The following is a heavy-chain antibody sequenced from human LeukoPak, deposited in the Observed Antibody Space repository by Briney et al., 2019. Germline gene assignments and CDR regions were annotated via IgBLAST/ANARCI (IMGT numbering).Heavy chain of an antibody. J-gene: IGHJ4*02. CDR2: INQDGSEK. V-gene: IGHV3-7*05. CDR3: ARGPLRTDVY. Sequence: GGSLRLSCAASGFTFSNYWMNWVRQAPGKGLEWVANINQDGSEKYYVDSVKGRFTISRDNAKRSLYLQMNSLRAEDTAVYYCARGPLRTDVYWGQGTLVTVSS. D-gene: IGHD2-8*01. CDR1: GFTFSNYW.